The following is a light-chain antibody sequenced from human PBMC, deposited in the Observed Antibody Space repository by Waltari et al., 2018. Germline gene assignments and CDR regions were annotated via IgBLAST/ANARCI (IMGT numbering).Light chain of an antibody. V-gene: IGLV1-40*01. CDR3: QSFDSSLNAVL. Sequence: QSVLTQPPSVSGAPGQRVTISCTGSSSNIGAGYGVHWYQQFPGTAPKLLIYHNSNRPSGVPDRFSGSKSGTSASLAITGLLAEDEADYYCQSFDSSLNAVLFGGGTKLTVL. CDR2: HNS. J-gene: IGLJ2*01. CDR1: SSNIGAGYG.